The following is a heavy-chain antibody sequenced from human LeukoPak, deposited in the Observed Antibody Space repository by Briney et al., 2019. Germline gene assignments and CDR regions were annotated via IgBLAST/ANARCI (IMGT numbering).Heavy chain of an antibody. Sequence: GESLKISCQGSGYSFTSYWIGWVRQMPGKGLEWMGIIYPGDSDTRYSPSFQGQVTISADKSISTAYLQWSSLKASDTAMYYCARHSCFYGTSCYDFDYWGQGTLVTVSS. CDR2: IYPGDSDT. CDR1: GYSFTSYW. D-gene: IGHD2-2*01. V-gene: IGHV5-51*01. CDR3: ARHSCFYGTSCYDFDY. J-gene: IGHJ4*02.